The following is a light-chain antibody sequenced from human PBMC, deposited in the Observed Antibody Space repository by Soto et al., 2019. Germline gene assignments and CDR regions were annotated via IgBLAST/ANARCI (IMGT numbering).Light chain of an antibody. CDR3: QQYHTYPCT. CDR1: QSISSW. CDR2: KAS. J-gene: IGKJ1*01. V-gene: IGKV1-5*03. Sequence: IQMTQSPSTLSASVGDRVTITCRASQSISSWLAWYQQKPGKAPKLLIYKASSLESGVPSRFSGSGSGTEFTLTISSLQPDDFATYYCQQYHTYPCTFGQGTKVEI.